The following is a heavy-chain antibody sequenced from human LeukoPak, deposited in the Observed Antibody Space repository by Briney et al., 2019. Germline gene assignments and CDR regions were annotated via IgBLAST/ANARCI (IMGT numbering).Heavy chain of an antibody. Sequence: GGSLRLSCAASGLTFSSYSMNWVRQSPGKGLEWVSSISSSSSYIYYADSVKGRFTISRDNAKNSLYLQMNSLRAEDTAVYYCARDPYSGSYGNYYYYSMDVWGKGTTVTISS. CDR1: GLTFSSYS. CDR2: ISSSSSYI. D-gene: IGHD1-26*01. V-gene: IGHV3-21*01. J-gene: IGHJ6*03. CDR3: ARDPYSGSYGNYYYYSMDV.